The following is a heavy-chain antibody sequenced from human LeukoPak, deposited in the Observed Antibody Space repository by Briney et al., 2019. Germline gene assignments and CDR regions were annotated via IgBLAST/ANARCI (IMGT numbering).Heavy chain of an antibody. V-gene: IGHV3-74*01. CDR3: ARASTTVPNLLDH. CDR1: GFTFSTYW. J-gene: IGHJ4*02. D-gene: IGHD4-17*01. CDR2: IKGDGSST. Sequence: GGSLRLSCAASGFTFSTYWMHWVRQAPGKGLVWVARIKGDGSSTIYADSVKGRSTISRDNSKNTLYLQTSSLRAEDTAVYYCARASTTVPNLLDHWGRGTLVTVSS.